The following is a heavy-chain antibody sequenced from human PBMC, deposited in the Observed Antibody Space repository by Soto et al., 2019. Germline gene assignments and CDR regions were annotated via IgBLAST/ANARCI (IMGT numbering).Heavy chain of an antibody. V-gene: IGHV3-21*01. CDR1: GFTFSSYS. D-gene: IGHD5-12*01. CDR3: ATDIVERIVNY. J-gene: IGHJ4*02. CDR2: ISSSSSYI. Sequence: GSLRLSCAASGFTFSSYSMNWVRQAPGKGLEWVSSISSSSSYIYYADSVKGRFTISRDNAKNSLYLQMNSLRAEDTAVYYCATDIVERIVNYWGQGTLGTVAS.